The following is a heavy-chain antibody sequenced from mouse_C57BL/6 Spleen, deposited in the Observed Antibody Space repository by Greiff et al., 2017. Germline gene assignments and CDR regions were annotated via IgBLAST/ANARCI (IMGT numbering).Heavy chain of an antibody. Sequence: VQLQQSGPGLVKPSPSLSLTCSVTGYSITSGYYSNWIRQFPGNKLEWMGYISYDGSTNYNPYLKNLISITRDTSKNQFFLKLNSVTTEDTATYYCATGCNYGFGDWGQGTTLTVAS. CDR1: GYSITSGYY. D-gene: IGHD2-1*01. CDR2: ISYDGST. CDR3: ATGCNYGFGD. V-gene: IGHV3-6*01. J-gene: IGHJ2*01.